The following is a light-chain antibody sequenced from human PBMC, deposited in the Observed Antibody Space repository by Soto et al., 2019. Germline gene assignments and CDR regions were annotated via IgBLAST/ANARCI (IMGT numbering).Light chain of an antibody. V-gene: IGKV3-11*01. CDR1: QSVSSS. CDR3: QHRDT. CDR2: DAS. J-gene: IGKJ4*01. Sequence: ELVLTQSPDTLSLSPGERTTLSCRASQSVSSSLAWHQQKPGQAPRLLIYDASTRATGIPVRFSGSGSGTDFTLTISSLEPEDFAVYYCQHRDTFGGGTKVEIK.